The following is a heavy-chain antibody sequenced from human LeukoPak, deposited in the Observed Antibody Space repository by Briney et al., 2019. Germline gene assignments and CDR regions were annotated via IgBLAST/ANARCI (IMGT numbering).Heavy chain of an antibody. CDR1: GFTFSSYW. J-gene: IGHJ3*02. CDR2: IKHDGSEK. CDR3: AKDGFWNGFHAFDI. D-gene: IGHD1-1*01. Sequence: GGSLRLSCAASGFTFSSYWMSWVRQAPGKGLEWVANIKHDGSEKYYVDSVKGRFTISRDNAKNSLYLQMNSLRAEDTAVYYCAKDGFWNGFHAFDIWGQGTMVTVSS. V-gene: IGHV3-7*03.